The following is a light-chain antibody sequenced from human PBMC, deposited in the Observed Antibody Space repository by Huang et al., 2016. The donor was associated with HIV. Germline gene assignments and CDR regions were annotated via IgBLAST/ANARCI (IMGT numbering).Light chain of an antibody. J-gene: IGKJ4*01. V-gene: IGKV3-20*01. CDR3: QRYGTSALA. Sequence: IVLMQSPGTLSLSPGQRATLSCRASQSVSSNYLAWYQQKPGQAPRLLLYGASSRASGIPDRFSGSGSGTDFTLTISRLEPEDFAVYFCQRYGTSALAFGGGTRVDIK. CDR1: QSVSSNY. CDR2: GAS.